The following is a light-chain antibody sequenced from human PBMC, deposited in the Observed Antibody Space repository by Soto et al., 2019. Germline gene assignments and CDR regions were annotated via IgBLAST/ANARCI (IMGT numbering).Light chain of an antibody. J-gene: IGKJ1*01. CDR3: QQYYSTPQT. Sequence: DIVMTQSPDSLAVSLGERATINCKSSQSVLYSSNNKNYLAWYQQKLGQPPKLLIYWASTRESGVPDRFSGSGSGTDFTLTISSLQAEDVAVHYCQQYYSTPQTFGQGTKVEIK. V-gene: IGKV4-1*01. CDR2: WAS. CDR1: QSVLYSSNNKNY.